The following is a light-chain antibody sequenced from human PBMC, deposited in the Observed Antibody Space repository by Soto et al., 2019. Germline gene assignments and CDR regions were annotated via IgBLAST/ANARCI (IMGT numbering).Light chain of an antibody. CDR3: QQRNIWPPVT. CDR2: GAF. V-gene: IGKV3-11*01. J-gene: IGKJ5*01. CDR1: PSVTNY. Sequence: PAERAPLSCRASPSVTNYLAWYQQKPGQPPRLLIYGAFNRAAGIPARFSGSGSGTDFTLTISSLEPEDSAVYYCQQRNIWPPVTFGQGTRLEI.